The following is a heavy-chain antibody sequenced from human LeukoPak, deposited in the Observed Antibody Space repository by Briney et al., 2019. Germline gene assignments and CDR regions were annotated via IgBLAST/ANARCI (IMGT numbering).Heavy chain of an antibody. CDR2: IAHHGNNK. V-gene: IGHV3-30*02. D-gene: IGHD2-8*02. Sequence: GGSLRLSCGASGFTFSSSAMHWVRLGPGKGLEWVAYIAHHGNNKYYADSVKGRFTISRDNSKGSLYLQMNSLRADDTAVYYCAKDGSWSCTDWGQGTLVRVSS. J-gene: IGHJ4*02. CDR1: GFTFSSSA. CDR3: AKDGSWSCTD.